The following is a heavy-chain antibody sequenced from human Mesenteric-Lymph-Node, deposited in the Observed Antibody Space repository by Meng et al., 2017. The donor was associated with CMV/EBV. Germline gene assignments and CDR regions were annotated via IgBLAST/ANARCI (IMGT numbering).Heavy chain of an antibody. V-gene: IGHV3-9*01. CDR3: AKDMTPTSIAPYYYYYGMDV. CDR1: ALTLADYA. CDR2: ISWNGDII. D-gene: IGHD6-13*01. J-gene: IGHJ6*02. Sequence: GESLRLSCAVSALTLADYAIRWVRQAPGEVLEWVAGISWNGDIIGYADSLKGRFTISRDNAKQSLYLQMNSLRAEDTALYYCAKDMTPTSIAPYYYYYGMDVWGRGTTVTVSS.